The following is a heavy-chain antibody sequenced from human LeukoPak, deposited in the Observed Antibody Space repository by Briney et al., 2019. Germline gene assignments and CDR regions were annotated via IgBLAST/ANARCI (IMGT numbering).Heavy chain of an antibody. V-gene: IGHV3-48*01. CDR2: ISSSSSTI. CDR3: ARVLLWFGELSPFDY. CDR1: GFTFSSYS. D-gene: IGHD3-10*01. J-gene: IGHJ4*02. Sequence: GGSLRLSCAASGFTFSSYSMNWVRQAPGKGLEWVSYISSSSSTIYYADSVKGRFTISRDNAKNSLYLQMNSLRAEDTAVYYCARVLLWFGELSPFDYWGQGTLVTVSS.